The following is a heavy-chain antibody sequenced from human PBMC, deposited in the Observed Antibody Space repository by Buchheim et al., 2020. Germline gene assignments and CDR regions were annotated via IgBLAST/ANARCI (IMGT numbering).Heavy chain of an antibody. CDR2: INHSGST. J-gene: IGHJ6*02. CDR3: ARGLGYCSNTSCLRGGYYGMDV. V-gene: IGHV4-34*01. D-gene: IGHD2-2*01. Sequence: QVQLQQWGAGLLKPSETLSLTCAVYGGSFSGYYWSWIRQPPGKGLEWIGEINHSGSTNYNPSLKSRVPIPVDTSKNQFSLKLSSVTAADTAVYYCARGLGYCSNTSCLRGGYYGMDVWGQGTT. CDR1: GGSFSGYY.